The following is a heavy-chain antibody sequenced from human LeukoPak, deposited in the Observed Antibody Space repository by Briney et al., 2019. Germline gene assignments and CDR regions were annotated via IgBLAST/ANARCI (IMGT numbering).Heavy chain of an antibody. CDR1: GYTFTGYF. V-gene: IGHV1-2*06. D-gene: IGHD2-2*01. CDR3: ARRYCSSISCYLQFDY. Sequence: GASVKVSCKASGYTFTGYFLHWVRQAPGQGLEWMGRINPNSGGTNYAQKFQGRVTMTRDTSISTAYMELSRLNSDDTAVYYCARRYCSSISCYLQFDYWGQGTLVTVSS. CDR2: INPNSGGT. J-gene: IGHJ4*02.